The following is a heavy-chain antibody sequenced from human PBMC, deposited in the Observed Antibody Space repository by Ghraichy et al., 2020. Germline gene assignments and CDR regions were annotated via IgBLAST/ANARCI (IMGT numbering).Heavy chain of an antibody. CDR3: ATDGGTYLPAFDF. Sequence: GSLNISCAASGFSFSDYGMHWVRQAPGKGLEWVAIIWYDGSKKHYADSVKGRFTIARDNSKNTLYLQMNSLRAEDTALYYCATDGGTYLPAFDFWGQGTLVTVSS. V-gene: IGHV3-33*01. D-gene: IGHD1-26*01. CDR1: GFSFSDYG. CDR2: IWYDGSKK. J-gene: IGHJ4*02.